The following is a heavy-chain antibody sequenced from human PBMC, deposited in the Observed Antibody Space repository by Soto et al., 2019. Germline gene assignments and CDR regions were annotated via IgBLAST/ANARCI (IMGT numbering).Heavy chain of an antibody. CDR3: ARGAAYTGSFSTFDY. D-gene: IGHD1-26*01. CDR2: INPNSGGT. J-gene: IGHJ4*02. V-gene: IGHV1-2*04. Sequence: ASVKPSCKASGYTFTDYYIHWVRQAPRQGLEWLGWINPNSGGTHYAQKFQGWVTMARDTSISTAYMELSSLRSDDTAVYYCARGAAYTGSFSTFDYWGQGSLVTSPQ. CDR1: GYTFTDYY.